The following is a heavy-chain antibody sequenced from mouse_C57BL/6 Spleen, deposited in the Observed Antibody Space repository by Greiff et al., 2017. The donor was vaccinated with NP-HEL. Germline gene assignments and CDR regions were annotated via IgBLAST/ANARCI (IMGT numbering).Heavy chain of an antibody. CDR2: IYPGDGDT. CDR1: GYAFSSSW. CDR3: AITTVVAYYFDY. J-gene: IGHJ2*01. V-gene: IGHV1-82*01. D-gene: IGHD1-1*01. Sequence: VQLQQSGPELVKPGASVKVSCKASGYAFSSSWMNWVKQRPGKGLEWIGRIYPGDGDTNYNGKFKGKATLTADKSSSTASMQLSSLTSEDSAVYFCAITTVVAYYFDYWGHGTTLTVSS.